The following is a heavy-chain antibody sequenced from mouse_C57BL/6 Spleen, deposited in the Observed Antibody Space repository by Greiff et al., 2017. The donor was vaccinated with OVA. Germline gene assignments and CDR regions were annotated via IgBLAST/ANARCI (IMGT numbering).Heavy chain of an antibody. D-gene: IGHD1-1*01. CDR1: GYSITSGYY. CDR3: AREPGSRRGYFDV. Sequence: ESGPGLVKPSQSLSLTCSVTGYSITSGYYWNWIRQFPGNKLEWMGYISYDGSNNYNPSLKNRISITRDTSKNQFFLKLNSVTTEDTATYYCAREPGSRRGYFDVWGTGATVTVSS. V-gene: IGHV3-6*01. J-gene: IGHJ1*03. CDR2: ISYDGSN.